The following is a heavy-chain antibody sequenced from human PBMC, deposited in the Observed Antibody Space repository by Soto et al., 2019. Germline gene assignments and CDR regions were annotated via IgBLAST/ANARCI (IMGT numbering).Heavy chain of an antibody. CDR2: ISVDGRDA. CDR1: GFSLSDYW. D-gene: IGHD3-22*01. CDR3: AKDMPWYYDSSGYYPNNWLDP. J-gene: IGHJ5*02. V-gene: IGHV3-74*03. Sequence: GGSLRLSCAASGFSLSDYWMHWVRQVPGKGLLWVSRISVDGRDATYADSVRGRFTISRDNAKNTLYLQMDSLRAEDTAVYYCAKDMPWYYDSSGYYPNNWLDPWGQGTLVTVS.